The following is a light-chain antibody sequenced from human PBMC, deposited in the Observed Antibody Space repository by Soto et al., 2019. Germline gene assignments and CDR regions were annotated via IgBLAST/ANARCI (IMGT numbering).Light chain of an antibody. J-gene: IGLJ1*01. CDR1: SSDVGGYNY. CDR3: NSYTSSSTPFV. V-gene: IGLV2-14*01. CDR2: QVT. Sequence: QSVLTQPASVSGSPGQSITISCTGTSSDVGGYNYVSWYQQHPGKAPKLMIYQVTNRPSGVSNRFSGSKSGNTASLIISGLQAEDEADYYCNSYTSSSTPFVFGTGTKLTVL.